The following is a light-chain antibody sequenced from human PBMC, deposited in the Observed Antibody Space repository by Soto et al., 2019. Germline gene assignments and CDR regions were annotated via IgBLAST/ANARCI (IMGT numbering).Light chain of an antibody. V-gene: IGKV3-20*01. CDR3: HQYATSPRT. Sequence: PGERATLSCRASQSLGSGDLACYQHIPGQAPGLLIYGAYSRATGIPDGFSGSGSGTDFNLTVSRLAPEDFAVYYCHQYATSPRTFGQGTKVEIK. CDR1: QSLGSGD. J-gene: IGKJ1*01. CDR2: GAY.